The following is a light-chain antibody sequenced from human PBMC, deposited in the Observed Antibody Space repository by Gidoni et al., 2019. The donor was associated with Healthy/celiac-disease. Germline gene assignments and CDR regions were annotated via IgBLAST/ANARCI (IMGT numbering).Light chain of an antibody. V-gene: IGKV3-11*01. Sequence: EIVLTQSPATLSLSPGERATLSCRASQSVSSNLAWYQQKPGQAPRRLIYDASNRATGIPARFSGSGSGTDFTLTISSLEPEDYAVYYCQQRSNWPYTFGQGTKLEIK. CDR1: QSVSSN. CDR2: DAS. J-gene: IGKJ2*01. CDR3: QQRSNWPYT.